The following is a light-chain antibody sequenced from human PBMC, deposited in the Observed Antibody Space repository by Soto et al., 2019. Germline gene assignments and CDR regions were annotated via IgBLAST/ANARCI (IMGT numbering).Light chain of an antibody. CDR1: QSVRSN. V-gene: IGKV3-15*01. J-gene: IGKJ4*01. CDR2: AAS. Sequence: EIVITQSPATLSVSKEERATISCRASQSVRSNLAWYHQRPGQAPRLLIYAASARATGIPARFSGSGSGTEFTLTISSLQSEDSAVYYCQQYIRWPLPFCGGTNVAIK. CDR3: QQYIRWPLP.